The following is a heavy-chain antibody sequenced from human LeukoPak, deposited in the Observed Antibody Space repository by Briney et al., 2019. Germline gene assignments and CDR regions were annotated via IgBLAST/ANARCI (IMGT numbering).Heavy chain of an antibody. Sequence: GGSLRLSCAASGFTFSNAWMSWVRQAPGKGLEWVGRIKSKTDGGTTDYAAPVKGRFTISRDDSKNTLYLQMNSLKTEDTAVYYCTTDTSLRDWLLGYYYYMDVWGKGTTVTVSS. D-gene: IGHD3/OR15-3a*01. V-gene: IGHV3-15*01. CDR2: IKSKTDGGTT. CDR1: GFTFSNAW. J-gene: IGHJ6*03. CDR3: TTDTSLRDWLLGYYYYMDV.